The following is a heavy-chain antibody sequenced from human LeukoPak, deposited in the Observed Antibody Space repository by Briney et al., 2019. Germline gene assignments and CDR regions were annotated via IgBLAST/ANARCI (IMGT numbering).Heavy chain of an antibody. J-gene: IGHJ4*02. V-gene: IGHV1-18*04. CDR2: ISAYNGNT. CDR3: ARGNGHTAMVLPGDY. D-gene: IGHD5-18*01. Sequence: ASVKASCKASGYTFTSYGISWVRQAPGQGLEWMGWISAYNGNTNYAQKLQGRVTMTTDTSTSTAYMELRSLRSDDTAVYYCARGNGHTAMVLPGDYWGQGTLVTVSS. CDR1: GYTFTSYG.